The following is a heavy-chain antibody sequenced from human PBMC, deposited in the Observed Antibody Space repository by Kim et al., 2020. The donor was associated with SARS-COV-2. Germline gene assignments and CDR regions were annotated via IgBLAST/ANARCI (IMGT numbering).Heavy chain of an antibody. CDR3: ARAIWFGDAFDI. V-gene: IGHV3-53*04. J-gene: IGHJ3*02. D-gene: IGHD3-10*01. Sequence: YYADSVKGRCTSSRHKYKNTRYLQMNSLRAEDTAVYYCARAIWFGDAFDIWGQGTMVTVSS.